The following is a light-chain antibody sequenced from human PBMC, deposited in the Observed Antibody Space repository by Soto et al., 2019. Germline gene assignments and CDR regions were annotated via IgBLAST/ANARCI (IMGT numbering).Light chain of an antibody. J-gene: IGKJ1*01. CDR3: QQRSSWPRT. CDR2: DAS. Sequence: EVVLTQSPATLSLSPGERATLSCRASQSVYNYLAWYQHKPGQAPRLLIYDASNRATGIPARFSGSGSGTGFPLTISSLEPEDFTVYYCQQRSSWPRTFGQGTKVEFK. CDR1: QSVYNY. V-gene: IGKV3-11*01.